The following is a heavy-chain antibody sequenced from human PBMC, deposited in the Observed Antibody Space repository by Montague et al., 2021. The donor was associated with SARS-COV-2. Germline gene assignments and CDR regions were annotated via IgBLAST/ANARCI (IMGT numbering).Heavy chain of an antibody. Sequence: SLRLSCAASGFTFSSYEMNWVRQAPGKGLEWVSSISSSSSYIYYADSVKGRFTISRDNAKNSLYLQMNSLRAEDTAVYYCARGGYYYYGSVAGHNDAFDIWGQGTMVTVSS. D-gene: IGHD3-10*01. V-gene: IGHV3-21*01. J-gene: IGHJ3*02. CDR2: ISSSSSYI. CDR1: GFTFSSYE. CDR3: ARGGYYYYGSVAGHNDAFDI.